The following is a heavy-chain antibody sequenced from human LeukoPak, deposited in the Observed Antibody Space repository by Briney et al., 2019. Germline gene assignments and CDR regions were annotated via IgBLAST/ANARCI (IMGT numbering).Heavy chain of an antibody. Sequence: GGSLRLSCAASGFTFSSCAMHWVRQAPGKGLEWVAVISYDGSNKYYADSVKGRFTISRDNSKNTLYLQMNSLRAEDTAVYYCARDRGGLGGYGTEAYYYYMDVWGKGTTVTVSS. V-gene: IGHV3-30*04. J-gene: IGHJ6*03. CDR3: ARDRGGLGGYGTEAYYYYMDV. CDR1: GFTFSSCA. CDR2: ISYDGSNK. D-gene: IGHD4/OR15-4a*01.